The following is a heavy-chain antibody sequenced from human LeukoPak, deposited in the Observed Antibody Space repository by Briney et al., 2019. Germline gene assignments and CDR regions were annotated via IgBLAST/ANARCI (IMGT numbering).Heavy chain of an antibody. V-gene: IGHV3-21*01. J-gene: IGHJ3*02. Sequence: PGGSLRLSCAASGFTFSSYSMNWVRQAPGKGLEWVSSISSSSSYIYYADSVKGRFTISRDNAKNSLYLQMNSLRAEDTAVYYCARDALQSTAYCGGDCYLPWAFDIWGQGTMVTVSS. CDR3: ARDALQSTAYCGGDCYLPWAFDI. CDR2: ISSSSSYI. D-gene: IGHD2-21*02. CDR1: GFTFSSYS.